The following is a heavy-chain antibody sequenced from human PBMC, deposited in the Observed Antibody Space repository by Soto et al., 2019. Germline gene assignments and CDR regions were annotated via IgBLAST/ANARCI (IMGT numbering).Heavy chain of an antibody. CDR1: GFTFSSYA. CDR3: ARADDILTGYYNAFDI. V-gene: IGHV3-64*01. Sequence: PGGSLRLSCAASGFTFSSYAMHWVRQAPGKGLEYVSAISSNGGSTYYANSVKGRFTISRDNSKNTLYLQMGSLRAEDMAVYYCARADDILTGYYNAFDIWGQGTMVTVSS. J-gene: IGHJ3*02. D-gene: IGHD3-9*01. CDR2: ISSNGGST.